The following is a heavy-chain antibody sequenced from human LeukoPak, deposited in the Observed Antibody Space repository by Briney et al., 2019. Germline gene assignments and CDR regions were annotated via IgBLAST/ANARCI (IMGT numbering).Heavy chain of an antibody. CDR3: ARVYDSSGYYYGAIDY. CDR1: GGSFSGYY. Sequence: SETLSLTCAVYGGSFSGYYWSWIRQPPGKGLEWIGEINHSGSTNYNPSLKSRVTISVDTPKNQFSLKLSSVTAADTAVYYCARVYDSSGYYYGAIDYWGQGTLVTVSS. V-gene: IGHV4-34*01. D-gene: IGHD3-22*01. J-gene: IGHJ4*02. CDR2: INHSGST.